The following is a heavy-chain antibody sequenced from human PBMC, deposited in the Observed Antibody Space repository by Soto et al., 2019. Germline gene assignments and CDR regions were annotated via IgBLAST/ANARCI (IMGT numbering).Heavy chain of an antibody. CDR2: IKQDGSEK. Sequence: EVQLVESGGGLVQPGGSLRLSCAASGFTFSSYWMSWVRQAPGKGLEWVANIKQDGSEKYYVDSVKGRFTISRDNAKNSLYLQMNSLRAEDTAVYYCARVGYCSGGSCPYYYGMDVWGQGTTVTVYS. J-gene: IGHJ6*02. V-gene: IGHV3-7*01. CDR3: ARVGYCSGGSCPYYYGMDV. CDR1: GFTFSSYW. D-gene: IGHD2-15*01.